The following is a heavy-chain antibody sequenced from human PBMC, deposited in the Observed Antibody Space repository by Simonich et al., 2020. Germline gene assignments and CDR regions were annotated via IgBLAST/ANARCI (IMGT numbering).Heavy chain of an antibody. CDR2: INHSGST. CDR3: ARGLRVAAAGTAFQH. D-gene: IGHD6-13*01. CDR1: GGSFSGYY. J-gene: IGHJ1*01. V-gene: IGHV4-34*01. Sequence: QVQLQQWGAGLLKPSETLSLTCAVYGGSFSGYYWSWIRQPPGKGLEWIGEINHSGSTNDNPSLKSRVTISVHTSKNQFSLKLSSVTAADTAVYYCARGLRVAAAGTAFQHWGQGTLVTVSS.